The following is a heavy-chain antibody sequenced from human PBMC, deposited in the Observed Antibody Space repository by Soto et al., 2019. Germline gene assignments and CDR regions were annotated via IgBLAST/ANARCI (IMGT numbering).Heavy chain of an antibody. CDR1: GGSISSGFY. J-gene: IGHJ4*02. CDR2: IYYSGNT. D-gene: IGHD3-22*01. Sequence: QVQLQESGPGLVKPLQTLSLTCAVSGGSISSGFYWSWIRQHPGKGLEWIGYIYYSGNTYYNPSLKSRVTISVDTSKNQFSLNLTSVTAADTAVYYCARATYYDSSGYVDYWGQGTLVTVSS. V-gene: IGHV4-31*11. CDR3: ARATYYDSSGYVDY.